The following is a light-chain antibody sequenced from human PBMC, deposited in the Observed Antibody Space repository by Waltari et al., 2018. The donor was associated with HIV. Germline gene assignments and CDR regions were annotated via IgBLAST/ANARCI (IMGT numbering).Light chain of an antibody. V-gene: IGKV3-11*01. CDR1: QSVSSY. CDR3: QQRSNWLIT. Sequence: EIVLTQSPATLSLSPGERATLSCRASQSVSSYLAWYQQKPGQAPRLPIYDASKRATGIPARFSGSGSGTDFTLTISSLEPEDFAVYYCQQRSNWLITFGQGTRLEIK. CDR2: DAS. J-gene: IGKJ5*01.